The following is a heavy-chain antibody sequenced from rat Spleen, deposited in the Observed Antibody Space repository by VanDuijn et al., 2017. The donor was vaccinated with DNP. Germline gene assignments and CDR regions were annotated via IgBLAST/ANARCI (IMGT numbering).Heavy chain of an antibody. CDR1: GFNFNNYP. CDR3: TRDRKNYDYFDY. Sequence: EVQLVESGGGLVQPGRSMKLSCAASGFNFNNYPMAWVRQAPTKGLEWVATISPSAVNTYYRDSVKGRFTLSRDNAKSTLSLQMDSLRSEDTATYYCTRDRKNYDYFDYWGQGVMVTVSS. D-gene: IGHD1-10*01. V-gene: IGHV5-46*01. J-gene: IGHJ2*01. CDR2: ISPSAVNT.